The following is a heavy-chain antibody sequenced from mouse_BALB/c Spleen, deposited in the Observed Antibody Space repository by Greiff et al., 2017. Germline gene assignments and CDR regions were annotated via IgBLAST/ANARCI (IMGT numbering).Heavy chain of an antibody. CDR2: INPSTGYT. D-gene: IGHD5-1*01. V-gene: IGHV1-7*01. CDR3: ARGGVQFAY. Sequence: VKVVESGAELAKPGASVKMSCKASGYTFTSYWMHWVKQRPGQGLEWIGYINPSTGYTEYNQKFKDKATLTADKSSSTAYMQLSSLTSEDSAVYYCARGGVQFAYWGQGTLVTVSA. CDR1: GYTFTSYW. J-gene: IGHJ3*01.